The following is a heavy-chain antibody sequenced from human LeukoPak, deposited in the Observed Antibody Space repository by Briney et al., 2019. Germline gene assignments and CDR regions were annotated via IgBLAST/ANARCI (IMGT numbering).Heavy chain of an antibody. CDR2: IYYSGST. CDR1: GGSIRSSYYY. CDR3: ARRADRLPFDY. Sequence: ASETLSLTCTVSGGSIRSSYYYWGWIRQPPGKGLEWIGSIYYSGSTYYNPSLKSRVTISVDTSKNQFSLKLSSVTAADTAVYYCARRADRLPFDYWGQGTLVTVSS. D-gene: IGHD4-11*01. V-gene: IGHV4-39*01. J-gene: IGHJ4*02.